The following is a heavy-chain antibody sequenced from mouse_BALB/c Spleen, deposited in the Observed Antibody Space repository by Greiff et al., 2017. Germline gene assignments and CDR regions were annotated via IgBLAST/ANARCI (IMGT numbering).Heavy chain of an antibody. V-gene: IGHV1-9*01. J-gene: IGHJ4*01. CDR3: ARGGGNFPYYYAMDY. D-gene: IGHD1-1*02. CDR1: GYTFSSYW. Sequence: QVQLQQSGAELMKPGASVKISCKATGYTFSSYWIEWVKQRPGHGLEWIGEILPGSGSTNYNEKFKGKATFTADTSSNTAYMQLSSLTSEDSAVYYCARGGGNFPYYYAMDYWGQGTSVTVSS. CDR2: ILPGSGST.